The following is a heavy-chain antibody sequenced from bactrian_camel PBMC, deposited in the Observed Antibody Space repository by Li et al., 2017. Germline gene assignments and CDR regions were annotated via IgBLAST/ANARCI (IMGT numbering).Heavy chain of an antibody. V-gene: IGHV3S40*01. CDR3: AADRRPCEQFACSSCWDEYNI. CDR1: EPTFGSYA. CDR2: IHSGSTST. Sequence: VQLVESGGGLVQPGGSLRLSCSVSEPTFGSYAMSWVRQAPGKGLQWVSGIHSGSTSTYYTDAVKGRFTISRDDAKNTVYLQMDSLKPEDTGAYYCAADRRPCEQFACSSCWDEYNIWGPGTQVTVS. J-gene: IGHJ4*01. D-gene: IGHD6*01.